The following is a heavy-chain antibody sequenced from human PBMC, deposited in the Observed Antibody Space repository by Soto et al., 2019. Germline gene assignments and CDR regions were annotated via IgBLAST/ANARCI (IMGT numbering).Heavy chain of an antibody. CDR2: ISYDGSNK. CDR1: GFTFSSYA. D-gene: IGHD3-22*01. V-gene: IGHV3-30*04. Sequence: GGSLRLSCAASGFTFSSYAMHWVRQAPGKGLEWVAVISYDGSNKYYADSVKGRFTISRDNSKNTLYLQMNSMRAEDTAVYCGAREGEYDSSGYYYFDNWGQGTLVTVSS. J-gene: IGHJ4*02. CDR3: AREGEYDSSGYYYFDN.